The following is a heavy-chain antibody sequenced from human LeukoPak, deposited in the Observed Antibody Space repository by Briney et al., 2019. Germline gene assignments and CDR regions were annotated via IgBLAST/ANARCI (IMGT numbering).Heavy chain of an antibody. CDR2: IYPGDSDT. Sequence: GESLKISCKGSGYSFTSYWIGWVRQMPGKGLEWMGIIYPGDSDTRYSPSFQGQVTISADKSISTAYLRWSSLKASDTAMYYCARPVVPAANAFDIWGQGTMVTVSS. CDR1: GYSFTSYW. J-gene: IGHJ3*02. D-gene: IGHD2-2*01. V-gene: IGHV5-51*01. CDR3: ARPVVPAANAFDI.